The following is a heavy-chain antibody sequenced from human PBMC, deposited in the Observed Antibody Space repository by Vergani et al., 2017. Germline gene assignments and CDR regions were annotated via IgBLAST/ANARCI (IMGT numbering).Heavy chain of an antibody. V-gene: IGHV3-33*05. CDR3: ARDRYYLGSGSYPYFYYYGLDV. CDR1: GFTFSTYG. Sequence: QVQLVESGGGVVQPGGSLRLSCAASGFTFSTYGMHWVRQAPGKGLEWVALILYDGTNEYYTDSVKGRFTISRDNSKNTVYLQMNSLRAEDTGVYYCARDRYYLGSGSYPYFYYYGLDVWGQGTAVTVSS. J-gene: IGHJ6*02. D-gene: IGHD3-10*01. CDR2: ILYDGTNE.